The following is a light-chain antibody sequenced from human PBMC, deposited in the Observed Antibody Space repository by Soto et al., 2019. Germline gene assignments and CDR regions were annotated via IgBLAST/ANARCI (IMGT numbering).Light chain of an antibody. J-gene: IGKJ1*01. CDR3: QRGYSSPTWA. V-gene: IGKV1-39*01. CDR1: QSISTY. CDR2: GAS. Sequence: DIQMTQSPSSLSASVGDRVTITCRASQSISTYVNWYQQKSGKAPKLLISGASTLQSGVPSRISGSGSGTDFTLTIDNLQPADLGTYYCQRGYSSPTWAFGQGTTVEIK.